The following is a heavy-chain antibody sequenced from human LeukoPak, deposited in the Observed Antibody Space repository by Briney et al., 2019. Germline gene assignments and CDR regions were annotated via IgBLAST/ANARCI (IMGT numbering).Heavy chain of an antibody. CDR3: ARSSSYCSSTSCPFDY. Sequence: GESLKISCKGSGYSFTSYWIGWVRQMPGKGLEWMGIIYPGDSDTRYSPSFQGQVTISADKSISTAYLPWSSLKASDTAMYYCARSSSYCSSTSCPFDYWGQGTLVTVSS. D-gene: IGHD2-2*01. V-gene: IGHV5-51*01. J-gene: IGHJ4*02. CDR2: IYPGDSDT. CDR1: GYSFTSYW.